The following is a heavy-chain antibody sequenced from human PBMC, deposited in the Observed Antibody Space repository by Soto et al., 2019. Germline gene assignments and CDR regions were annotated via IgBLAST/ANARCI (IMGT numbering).Heavy chain of an antibody. V-gene: IGHV3-9*01. J-gene: IGHJ3*01. CDR2: ISWNSGTL. D-gene: IGHD3-10*01. CDR1: EFTFEDYA. CDR3: AKGRTRPLQLGSFGDNAFDV. Sequence: EAQLVESGGGLVQPGRSLRLSCAVSEFTFEDYAMHWVRQAPGKGLEWVSGISWNSGTLVYADSVKGRFTISRDNTKNSLFLQMNGLRVEDTALYFCAKGRTRPLQLGSFGDNAFDVWGQGTMVTVSS.